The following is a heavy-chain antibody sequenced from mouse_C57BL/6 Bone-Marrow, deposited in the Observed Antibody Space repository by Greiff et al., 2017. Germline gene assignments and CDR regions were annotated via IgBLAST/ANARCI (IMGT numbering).Heavy chain of an antibody. CDR1: GYTFTSYW. CDR2: IDPSDSYT. Sequence: VQLQQPGAELVKPGASVKLSCKASGYTFTSYWMQWVKQMPGQGLEWIGEIDPSDSYTNYNQKFKGKATLTVDTSSSTAYMQLSSLTSEDSAVYYCAREPTMDYWGQGTSVTVSS. D-gene: IGHD5-1*01. V-gene: IGHV1-50*01. J-gene: IGHJ4*01. CDR3: AREPTMDY.